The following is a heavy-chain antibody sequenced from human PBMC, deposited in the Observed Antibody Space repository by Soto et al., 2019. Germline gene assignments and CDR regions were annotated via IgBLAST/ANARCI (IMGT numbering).Heavy chain of an antibody. CDR1: GITSSDAW. J-gene: IGHJ4*02. CDR3: TTDSCGGDCDEFCFDY. D-gene: IGHD2-21*02. V-gene: IGHV3-15*01. CDR2: IKRKSESGRT. Sequence: PGGSLRLSCTASGITSSDAWMTWVRQAPGKGLEWVGRIKRKSESGRTDYAVAVKDRFIISREDSKNTMYLQMNSLKGEDTAVYYCTTDSCGGDCDEFCFDYWGQGTLVTVSS.